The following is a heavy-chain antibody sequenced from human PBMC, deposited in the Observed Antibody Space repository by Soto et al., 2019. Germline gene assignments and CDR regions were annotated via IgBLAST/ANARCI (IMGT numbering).Heavy chain of an antibody. CDR3: ARDLTSTLFDY. D-gene: IGHD2-2*01. CDR2: INPSGGST. Sequence: QVQLVQSGAEVKKPGASVKVSCKASGYTFTSYYMHWVRQAPGQGLERMGIINPSGGSTSYAQKFQGRVTMTRDTSTSTVYMELSSLRSEDTAVYYCARDLTSTLFDYWGQGTLVTVSS. V-gene: IGHV1-46*01. J-gene: IGHJ4*02. CDR1: GYTFTSYY.